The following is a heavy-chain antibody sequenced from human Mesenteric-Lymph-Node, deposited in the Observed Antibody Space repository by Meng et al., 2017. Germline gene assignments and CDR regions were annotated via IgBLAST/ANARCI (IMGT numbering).Heavy chain of an antibody. Sequence: YAESVKGRFTISRDNSKNSLSLQMTSLRAEDTAVYYCVRDGYNLVDYWGQGTLVTVSS. V-gene: IGHV3-30*07. J-gene: IGHJ4*02. CDR3: VRDGYNLVDY. D-gene: IGHD5-24*01.